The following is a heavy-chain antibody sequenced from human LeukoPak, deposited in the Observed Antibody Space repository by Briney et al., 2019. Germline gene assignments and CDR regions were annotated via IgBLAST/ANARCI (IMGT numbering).Heavy chain of an antibody. V-gene: IGHV4-38-2*02. D-gene: IGHD3-22*01. CDR3: ARHRPRGYYDY. Sequence: PSETLSLTCTVSGYSISSGYYWGWIRQPPGKGLEWIGSIYHSGRTFYNPSPKSRVTISVDTSKNQFSLKLSSVTAADTAVYYCARHRPRGYYDYWGQGTLVTVSS. J-gene: IGHJ4*02. CDR2: IYHSGRT. CDR1: GYSISSGYY.